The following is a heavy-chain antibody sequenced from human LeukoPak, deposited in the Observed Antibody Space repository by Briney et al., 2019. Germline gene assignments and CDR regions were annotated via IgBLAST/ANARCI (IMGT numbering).Heavy chain of an antibody. D-gene: IGHD6-19*01. V-gene: IGHV1-2*02. CDR3: ARDLQWPDAFDI. Sequence: ASVKLSCKASGYTFTGYYMHWVRHAPGQGLEWMGWINPNSGGTNYAQKFQGRVTMTRDTSISTAYMELSRLRSDDTAVYYCARDLQWPDAFDIWGQGTMVTVSS. J-gene: IGHJ3*02. CDR1: GYTFTGYY. CDR2: INPNSGGT.